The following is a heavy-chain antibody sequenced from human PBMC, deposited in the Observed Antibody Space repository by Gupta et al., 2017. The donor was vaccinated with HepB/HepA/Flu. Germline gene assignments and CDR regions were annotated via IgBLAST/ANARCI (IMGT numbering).Heavy chain of an antibody. V-gene: IGHV1-69*01. CDR1: GGTFSSYA. D-gene: IGHD3-3*01. Sequence: HVQLVQSGAEVKKPGSSVKVSCKASGGTFSSYAISWVRQAPGQGLEWMGGIIPIFGTANYAQKFQGRVTITADESTSTAYMELSSLRSEDTAVYYCARGGNYDFWSPTDYYYMDVWGKGTTVTVSS. CDR3: ARGGNYDFWSPTDYYYMDV. CDR2: IIPIFGTA. J-gene: IGHJ6*03.